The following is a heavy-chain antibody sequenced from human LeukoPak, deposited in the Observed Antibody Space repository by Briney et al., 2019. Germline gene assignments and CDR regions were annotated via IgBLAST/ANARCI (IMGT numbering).Heavy chain of an antibody. J-gene: IGHJ5*02. Sequence: SETLSLTCAVSGGSISGYYWSWIRQPPGKGLEWIGYIYSSGSTNYNPSLKSRVTISVDRSKNQFSLKLSSVTAADTAVYYCAREREWFDPWGQGTLVTVSS. CDR2: IYSSGST. D-gene: IGHD1-26*01. CDR1: GGSISGYY. CDR3: AREREWFDP. V-gene: IGHV4-59*12.